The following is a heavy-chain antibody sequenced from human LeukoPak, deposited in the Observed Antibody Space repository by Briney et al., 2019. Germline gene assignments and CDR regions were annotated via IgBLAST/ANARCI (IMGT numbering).Heavy chain of an antibody. J-gene: IGHJ4*02. V-gene: IGHV3-30*18. CDR1: GFTFSSYG. CDR3: ANSYPPAGGTVTTVY. D-gene: IGHD4-17*01. Sequence: GGSLRLSCAASGFTFSSYGMHWVRQAPGKGLEWVAVISYDGNNKYYADSVKGRFTISRDNSKNTLYLQMNSLRAEDTAVYYCANSYPPAGGTVTTVYWGQGTLVTVSS. CDR2: ISYDGNNK.